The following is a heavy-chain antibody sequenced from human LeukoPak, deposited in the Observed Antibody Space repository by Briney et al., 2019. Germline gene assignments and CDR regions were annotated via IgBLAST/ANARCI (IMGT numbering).Heavy chain of an antibody. Sequence: GGSLRLSCAGSGFTVSSSYISWVRHAPPPGLERVSVLYSGGSIFYADTVKGRFTISRDISKNMLYLQMNSLRADDTAVYYCAKGVGYGSGSHPLDYWGQGTLVTVSS. CDR2: LYSGGSI. CDR3: AKGVGYGSGSHPLDY. J-gene: IGHJ4*02. CDR1: GFTVSSSY. V-gene: IGHV3-66*01. D-gene: IGHD3-10*01.